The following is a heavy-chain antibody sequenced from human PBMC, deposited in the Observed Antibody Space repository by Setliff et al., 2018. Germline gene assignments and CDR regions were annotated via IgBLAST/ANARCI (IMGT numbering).Heavy chain of an antibody. CDR3: ARRVVGAVDGFDI. J-gene: IGHJ3*02. CDR1: GASITTSNSY. V-gene: IGHV4-39*01. D-gene: IGHD1-26*01. Sequence: SETLSLTCTASGASITTSNSYWGWIRQPPGKGLEWIAHIYYSGNTFYNPSLGSRLTISGDTSKNQFSLKLSSVTAADTAVYYCARRVVGAVDGFDIRGQGTMVTVSS. CDR2: IYYSGNT.